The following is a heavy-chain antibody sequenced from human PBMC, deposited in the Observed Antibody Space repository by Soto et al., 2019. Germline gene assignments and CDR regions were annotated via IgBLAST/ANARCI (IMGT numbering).Heavy chain of an antibody. J-gene: IGHJ6*02. V-gene: IGHV1-69*06. CDR3: ERLSVPGIYGEDV. CDR1: RGTFGNYA. D-gene: IGHD3-10*01. CDR2: TIPIFGTT. Sequence: QVRLVQSGAEVKKPGSSVKVSCKASRGTFGNYAVSWVRQAPGQGLEWMGKTIPIFGTTNYAQKFQGRITITADRFTSTAYMELSNLRSEDTALYYCERLSVPGIYGEDVWGQGTTVTVSS.